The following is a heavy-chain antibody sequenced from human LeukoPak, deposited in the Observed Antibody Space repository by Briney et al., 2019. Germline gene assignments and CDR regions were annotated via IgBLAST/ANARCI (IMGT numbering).Heavy chain of an antibody. CDR2: INHSGST. CDR3: ARGLDIAAAGLFDY. CDR1: GGSFSGYY. V-gene: IGHV4-34*01. D-gene: IGHD6-13*01. J-gene: IGHJ4*02. Sequence: PSETLSLTCAVYGGSFSGYYWSWIRQPPGKGLEWIGEINHSGSTNYNPSLKSRVTISVDTSKNQFSLKLSSVTAADTAVYYCARGLDIAAAGLFDYWGQGTLVTVSS.